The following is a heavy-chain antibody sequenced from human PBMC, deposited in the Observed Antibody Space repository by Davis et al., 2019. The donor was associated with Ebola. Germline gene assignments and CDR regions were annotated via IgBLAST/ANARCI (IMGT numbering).Heavy chain of an antibody. D-gene: IGHD3-10*01. V-gene: IGHV3-30*18. CDR3: ANRRGGGYYFDY. CDR2: ISYDGSNK. J-gene: IGHJ4*02. Sequence: GESLKISCAASGFTFSSYGMHWVRQAPGKGLEWVAVISYDGSNKYYADSVKGRFTISRDNSKNTLYLQMNSLRAEDTAVYYCANRRGGGYYFDYWGQGTLVTVSS. CDR1: GFTFSSYG.